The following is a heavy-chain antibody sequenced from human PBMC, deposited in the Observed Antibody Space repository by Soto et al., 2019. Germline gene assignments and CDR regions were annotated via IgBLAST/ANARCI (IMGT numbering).Heavy chain of an antibody. V-gene: IGHV1-69*01. Sequence: QVQLVQSGAEVKKPGSSVKVSCKASGGIFSTYAISWLRQAPGHGLEWMGGIIPLFGTPNYAQRFQGIVTITADESTSTAYMELSRLRSEDTAVYYCARDRDDYGSGNYYNRIDFWGQGTLVTVSS. CDR1: GGIFSTYA. CDR2: IIPLFGTP. D-gene: IGHD3-10*01. CDR3: ARDRDDYGSGNYYNRIDF. J-gene: IGHJ4*02.